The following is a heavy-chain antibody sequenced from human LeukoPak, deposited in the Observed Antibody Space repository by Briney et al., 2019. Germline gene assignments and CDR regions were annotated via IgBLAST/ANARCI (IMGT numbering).Heavy chain of an antibody. CDR2: IYYSGST. Sequence: SETLSLTCSVSGGSISSGGYSWTWIRQPPGKGLEWIGYIYYSGSTYYNPSLKSRVTISVGRSKNQFSLNLRSVTAADTAVYYCGTSSGGSGTYFDYWGQGTLVTVSS. CDR3: GTSSGGSGTYFDY. D-gene: IGHD3-10*01. CDR1: GGSISSGGYS. V-gene: IGHV4-30-2*01. J-gene: IGHJ4*02.